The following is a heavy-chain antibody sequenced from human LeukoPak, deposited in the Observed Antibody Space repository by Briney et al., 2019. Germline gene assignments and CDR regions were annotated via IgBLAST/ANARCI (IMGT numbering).Heavy chain of an antibody. V-gene: IGHV3-23*01. CDR2: ISGSGGST. CDR3: AKLAAAGSTSINAYFDY. Sequence: GGSLRLSCAASGFTFSSYAMSWVRQAPGKGLEWVSAISGSGGSTYYADSVKGLFTISRDNSKNTLYLQMNSLRAEDTAVYYCAKLAAAGSTSINAYFDYWGQGTLVTVSS. J-gene: IGHJ4*02. D-gene: IGHD6-13*01. CDR1: GFTFSSYA.